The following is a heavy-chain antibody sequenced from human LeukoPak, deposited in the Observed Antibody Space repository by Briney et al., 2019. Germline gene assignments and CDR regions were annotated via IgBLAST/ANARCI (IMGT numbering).Heavy chain of an antibody. D-gene: IGHD5-12*01. CDR1: GYTFTSYA. V-gene: IGHV7-4-1*02. J-gene: IGHJ6*02. CDR2: INTNTGNP. CDR3: ARDGESGPVDGMDV. Sequence: ASVKVSCKASGYTFTSYAMNWVRQAPGQGLEWMGWINTNTGNPTYAQGFTGRFVFSLDTSVSTAYLQISSLKAEDTAVYYCARDGESGPVDGMDVWGQGTTVTVSS.